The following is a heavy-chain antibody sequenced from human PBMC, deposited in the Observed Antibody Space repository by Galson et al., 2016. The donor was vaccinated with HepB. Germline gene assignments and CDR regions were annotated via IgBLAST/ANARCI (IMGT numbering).Heavy chain of an antibody. CDR3: ARSRLAAAFDP. CDR1: GFTFSSYA. V-gene: IGHV3-23*01. Sequence: SLRLSCAASGFTFSSYAMNWVRQAPGKGLEWVSVISGSGTNTYYADSVKGRFIISRDNAKNSLFLQMSSLRAEDTAVYYCARSRLAAAFDPWGQGTLVTVSS. D-gene: IGHD6-13*01. CDR2: ISGSGTNT. J-gene: IGHJ5*02.